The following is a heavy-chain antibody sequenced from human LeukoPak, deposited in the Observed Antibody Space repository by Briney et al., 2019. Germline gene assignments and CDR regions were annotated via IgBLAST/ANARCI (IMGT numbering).Heavy chain of an antibody. CDR1: GFTFSSYT. V-gene: IGHV3-23*01. CDR3: AKRTSGSSWYSSDY. CDR2: MSGDATST. J-gene: IGHJ4*02. Sequence: GGSLRLSCAASGFTFSSYTMNWVRQAPGKGLEWVSTMSGDATSTYYADSVKGRFTISRDNSKNTLYLQMNSLRAEDTAVYYCAKRTSGSSWYSSDYWGQGTLVTVSS. D-gene: IGHD6-13*01.